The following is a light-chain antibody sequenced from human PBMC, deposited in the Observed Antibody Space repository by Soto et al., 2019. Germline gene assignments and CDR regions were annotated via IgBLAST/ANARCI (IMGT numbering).Light chain of an antibody. V-gene: IGLV1-40*01. CDR2: GNS. CDR3: QSYDSSLSVL. J-gene: IGLJ2*01. CDR1: SSNIGAGYD. Sequence: QSVLTQPPSVSGAPGQRVTISCTGSSSNIGAGYDVHWYQQLPGTAPKLLIYGNSHRPSGVPDRFSGSKSGTSASLAITGLQAEDEADYYCQSYDSSLSVLLGGGTKLTVL.